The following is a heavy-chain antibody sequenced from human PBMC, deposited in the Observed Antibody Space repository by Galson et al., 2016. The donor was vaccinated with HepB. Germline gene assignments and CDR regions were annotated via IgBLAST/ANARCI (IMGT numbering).Heavy chain of an antibody. CDR3: ARDVCGGDCYYDYYGMDA. Sequence: SLRLSCAASEFTFSSYALHWVRQAPGKGLEWVTVISYDGSNKYYADSVKGRFTISRDNSKNTLYLQMNSLRAEDTAVYYCARDVCGGDCYYDYYGMDAWGQGTTVTVSS. CDR1: EFTFSSYA. V-gene: IGHV3-30-3*01. CDR2: ISYDGSNK. D-gene: IGHD2-21*02. J-gene: IGHJ6*02.